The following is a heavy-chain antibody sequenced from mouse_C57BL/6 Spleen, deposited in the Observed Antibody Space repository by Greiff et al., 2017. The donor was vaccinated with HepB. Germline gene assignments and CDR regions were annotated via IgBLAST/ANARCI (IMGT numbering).Heavy chain of an antibody. CDR2: IDPSDSYT. CDR3: AIYGSRDWYLDD. J-gene: IGHJ1*03. CDR1: GYTFPSYW. V-gene: IGHV1-59*01. Sequence: QVQLQQPGAELVRPGTSVKLSCKASGYTFPSYWMHWVKQRPGQGLEWIGVIDPSDSYTNYNQKFKGKATLTVDTSSSTAYMQLSSLTSEDSAVYYGAIYGSRDWYLDDWGTGTTVTVSS. D-gene: IGHD1-1*01.